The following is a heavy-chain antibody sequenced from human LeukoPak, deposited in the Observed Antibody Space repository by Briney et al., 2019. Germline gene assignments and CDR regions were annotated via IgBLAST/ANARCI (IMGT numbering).Heavy chain of an antibody. D-gene: IGHD3-9*01. CDR3: ARDPGPNYDILTGYSGYGMDV. CDR2: IYYSGST. J-gene: IGHJ6*02. V-gene: IGHV4-59*01. Sequence: SGTLSLTCTVSGGSISSYYWSWIRQPPGKGLEWIGYIYYSGSTNYNPSLKSRVTISVDTSKNQFSLKLSSVTAADTAVYYCARDPGPNYDILTGYSGYGMDVWGQGTTVTVSS. CDR1: GGSISSYY.